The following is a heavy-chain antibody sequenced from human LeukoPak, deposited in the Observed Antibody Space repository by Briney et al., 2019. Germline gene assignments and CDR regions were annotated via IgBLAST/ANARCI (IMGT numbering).Heavy chain of an antibody. CDR3: VRAHYYDSSGYPRDY. V-gene: IGHV1-18*01. J-gene: IGHJ4*02. Sequence: ASVKVSCKASGYTFTSYGISWVRQAPGQGLEWMGWISAYNGNTNYAQKLQGRVTMTTDTSTSTAYMELRSLRSDDTAVYYCVRAHYYDSSGYPRDYWGQGTLVTVSS. CDR1: GYTFTSYG. D-gene: IGHD3-22*01. CDR2: ISAYNGNT.